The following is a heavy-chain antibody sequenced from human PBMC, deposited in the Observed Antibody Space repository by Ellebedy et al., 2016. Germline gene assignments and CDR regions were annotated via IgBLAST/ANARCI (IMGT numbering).Heavy chain of an antibody. CDR1: GGSISSSSYY. D-gene: IGHD6-19*01. CDR3: ARDFATSARIAVAGTNAFDI. J-gene: IGHJ3*02. Sequence: SETLSLTCTVSGGSISSSSYYWGWIRQPPGKGLEWIGSIYYSGSTNYNPSLKSRVTISVDTSKNQFSLKLSSVTAADTAVYYCARDFATSARIAVAGTNAFDIWGQGTMVTVSS. CDR2: IYYSGST. V-gene: IGHV4-39*07.